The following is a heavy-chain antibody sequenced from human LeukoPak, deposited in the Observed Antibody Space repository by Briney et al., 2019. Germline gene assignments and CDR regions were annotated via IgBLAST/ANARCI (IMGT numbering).Heavy chain of an antibody. J-gene: IGHJ4*02. D-gene: IGHD7-27*01. CDR2: IYYSGST. Sequence: ASETLSLTCTVSGGSISSYYWSWIRQPPGKGPEWIGYIYYSGSTNYNPSLKSRVTISVDTSKNQFSLKLSYVTAADTAVYFCARESSWGNFDYWGQGTLVTVSS. V-gene: IGHV4-59*01. CDR1: GGSISSYY. CDR3: ARESSWGNFDY.